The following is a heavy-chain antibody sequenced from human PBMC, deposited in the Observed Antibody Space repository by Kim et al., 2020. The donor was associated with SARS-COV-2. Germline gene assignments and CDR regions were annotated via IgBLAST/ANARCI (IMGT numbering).Heavy chain of an antibody. D-gene: IGHD2-21*01. Sequence: GWSLRLSCAASGFTFSSYGMHWVRQAPGKGLEWVAVIWYDGSNKYYADSVKGRFTISRDNSKNTLYLQMNSLRAEDTAVYYCARTISAYYYYYGMDVWGQGTTVIVSS. CDR2: IWYDGSNK. V-gene: IGHV3-33*01. J-gene: IGHJ6*02. CDR1: GFTFSSYG. CDR3: ARTISAYYYYYGMDV.